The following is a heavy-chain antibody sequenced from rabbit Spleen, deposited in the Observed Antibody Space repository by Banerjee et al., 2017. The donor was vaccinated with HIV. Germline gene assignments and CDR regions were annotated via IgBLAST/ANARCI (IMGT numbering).Heavy chain of an antibody. CDR2: IDTGSSGFT. V-gene: IGHV1S45*01. CDR3: ARDTSNSFSSYGMDL. CDR1: GVSFSFSSY. Sequence: QEQLVESGGGLVQPGASLTLTCTASGVSFSFSSYMCWVRQAPGKGLEWIACIDTGSSGFTYYATWAKGRFTISKTSSTTVTLQVTRLTAADTATYFCARDTSNSFSSYGMDLWGQGTLVTVS. J-gene: IGHJ3*01. D-gene: IGHD1-1*01.